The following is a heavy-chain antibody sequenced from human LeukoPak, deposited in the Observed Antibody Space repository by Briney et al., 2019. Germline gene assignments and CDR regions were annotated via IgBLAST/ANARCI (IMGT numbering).Heavy chain of an antibody. CDR3: ARDGYYDSSGYSYYYYGMDV. J-gene: IGHJ6*02. D-gene: IGHD3-22*01. CDR1: GYTFTSYG. Sequence: ASVKVSCKASGYTFTSYGISWVRQAPGQGLEWMGWISAYNGNTNYAQKLQGRATMTTDTSTSTAYMELRSLRSDDTAVYYCARDGYYDSSGYSYYYYGMDVWGQGTTVTVSS. V-gene: IGHV1-18*01. CDR2: ISAYNGNT.